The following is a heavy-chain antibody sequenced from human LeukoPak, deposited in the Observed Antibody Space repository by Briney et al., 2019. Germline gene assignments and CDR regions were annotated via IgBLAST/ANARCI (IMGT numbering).Heavy chain of an antibody. Sequence: SQTLSLTCAISGDSLSSNNAAWNWIRQSPSRGLEWLGRTYYRSKWYNDYAVSVKSRITINPDTSKNQFSLQLNSVTPEDTAVYYCTRAIDSDGWLQLGSAFDIWGQGTLVTVSS. V-gene: IGHV6-1*01. D-gene: IGHD5-24*01. J-gene: IGHJ3*02. CDR1: GDSLSSNNAA. CDR3: TRAIDSDGWLQLGSAFDI. CDR2: TYYRSKWYN.